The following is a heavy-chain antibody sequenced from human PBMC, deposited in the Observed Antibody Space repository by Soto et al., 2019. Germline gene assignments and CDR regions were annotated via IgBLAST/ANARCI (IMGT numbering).Heavy chain of an antibody. D-gene: IGHD2-15*01. CDR1: GFTFSSYA. J-gene: IGHJ3*02. Sequence: EVQLLESGGGLVQPGGSLRLSCAASGFTFSSYAMSWVRQAPGKGLEWVSAISGSGGSTYYADSVKGRFTISRENSKNTLYLQMNSLRAEGTAVYYCAKDRYCSGGSCYSEWAFDIWGQGTMVTVSS. CDR3: AKDRYCSGGSCYSEWAFDI. CDR2: ISGSGGST. V-gene: IGHV3-23*01.